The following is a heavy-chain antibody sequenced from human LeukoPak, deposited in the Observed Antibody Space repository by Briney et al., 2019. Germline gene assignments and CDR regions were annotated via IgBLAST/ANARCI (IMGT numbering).Heavy chain of an antibody. CDR2: IYTSGST. V-gene: IGHV4-61*02. Sequence: SQTLSLTCTVAGGSISSGSYYWSWIRQPAGKGLEWIGRIYTSGSTNYNPSLKSRVTISVDTSKNQFSLKLSSVTAADTAVYYCARAGSSSSWYRPYWYFDLWGRGTLVTVSS. J-gene: IGHJ2*01. D-gene: IGHD6-13*01. CDR3: ARAGSSSSWYRPYWYFDL. CDR1: GGSISSGSYY.